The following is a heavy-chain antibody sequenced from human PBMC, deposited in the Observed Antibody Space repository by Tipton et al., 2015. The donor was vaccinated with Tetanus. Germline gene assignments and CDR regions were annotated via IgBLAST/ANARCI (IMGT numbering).Heavy chain of an antibody. V-gene: IGHV4-34*01. CDR3: ARGGSYSYGPRGFDL. CDR2: TNHSGST. D-gene: IGHD5-18*01. J-gene: IGHJ2*01. CDR1: GGSFSAYY. Sequence: LRLSCAVYGGSFSAYYWSWIRQSPGKGLEWIGETNHSGSTTYSPSFKSRVTISVDTPKNQFSLKLTSLTVADTAVYYCARGGSYSYGPRGFDLWGRGTLVTVSS.